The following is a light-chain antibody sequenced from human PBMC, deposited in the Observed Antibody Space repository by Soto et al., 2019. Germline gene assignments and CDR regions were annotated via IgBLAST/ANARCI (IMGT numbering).Light chain of an antibody. CDR3: QAWDSSTLVV. Sequence: SYELTQPPSVSVSPGQTASITYSGDKLGDKYACWYQQKPGQSPVLVIYQDTKRPSGIPERFSGSNSGNTATLTISGTQAMDEADYYCQAWDSSTLVVFGGGTKLTVL. CDR2: QDT. CDR1: KLGDKY. V-gene: IGLV3-1*01. J-gene: IGLJ2*01.